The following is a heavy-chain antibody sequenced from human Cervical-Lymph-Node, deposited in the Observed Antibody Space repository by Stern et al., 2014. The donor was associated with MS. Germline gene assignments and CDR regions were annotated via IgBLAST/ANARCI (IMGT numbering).Heavy chain of an antibody. D-gene: IGHD2-15*01. CDR1: GYIFTSYG. J-gene: IGHJ3*02. V-gene: IGHV1-18*01. CDR3: ARCLLGSENAFDI. CDR2: NNPYNGNT. Sequence: QLVQSGAEVKKPGASVKVSCKASGYIFTSYGISWVRQAPGQGLEWMGWNNPYNGNTNYAQKLQGSVTMTTDSSTSTAYMELRSLRSDDTAVYYCARCLLGSENAFDIWGQGTMVTVSS.